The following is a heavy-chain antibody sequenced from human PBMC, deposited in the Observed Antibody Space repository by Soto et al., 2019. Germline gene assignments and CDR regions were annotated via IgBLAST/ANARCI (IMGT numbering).Heavy chain of an antibody. D-gene: IGHD2-21*01. CDR1: GGSISSSSYY. J-gene: IGHJ6*02. CDR3: ARRDDYYYYGMDV. Sequence: SETLSLTYTVSGGSISSSSYYWGWISQPPGKGLEWIGSIYYSGSTYYNPSLKSRVTISVDTSKNQFSLKLSSVTAADTAVYYCARRDDYYYYGMDVWGQGTTVTVSS. V-gene: IGHV4-39*01. CDR2: IYYSGST.